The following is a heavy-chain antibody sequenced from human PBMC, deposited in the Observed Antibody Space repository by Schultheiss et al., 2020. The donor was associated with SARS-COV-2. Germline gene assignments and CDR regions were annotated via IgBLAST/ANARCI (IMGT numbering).Heavy chain of an antibody. D-gene: IGHD2-2*01. CDR2: INHSGST. CDR1: GGSISGYY. CDR3: ASNSDGPAGVYYYYGMDV. V-gene: IGHV4-34*01. J-gene: IGHJ6*02. Sequence: SETLSLTCTVSGGSISGYYWSWIRQPPGKGLEWIGEINHSGSTNYNPSLKSRVTISVDTSKNQFSLKLSSVTAADTAVYYCASNSDGPAGVYYYYGMDVWGQGTTVTVSS.